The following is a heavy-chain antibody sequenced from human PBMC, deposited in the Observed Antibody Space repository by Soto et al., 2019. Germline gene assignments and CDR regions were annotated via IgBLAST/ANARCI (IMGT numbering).Heavy chain of an antibody. Sequence: PGESLKISCKGSGYTFSTYWIAWVRRMPGKGLEWMGIIYPGDSDTEYSPAFQGQVTISADKSTNTAYLQWTSLEASDTAMYYCARKFAPEFFDSWGQGTLVTVSS. J-gene: IGHJ4*02. CDR1: GYTFSTYW. D-gene: IGHD3-10*01. CDR3: ARKFAPEFFDS. V-gene: IGHV5-51*01. CDR2: IYPGDSDT.